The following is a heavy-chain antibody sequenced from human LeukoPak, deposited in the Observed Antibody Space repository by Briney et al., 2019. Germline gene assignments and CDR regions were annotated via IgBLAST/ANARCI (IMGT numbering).Heavy chain of an antibody. J-gene: IGHJ2*01. CDR1: GGSISSSSYY. CDR3: ARDYGDIPPDWYYDL. CDR2: IYYSGST. V-gene: IGHV4-39*07. Sequence: KPSETLSLTCTVSGGSISSSSYYWGWIRQPPGKGLEWIGSIYYSGSTYYNPSLKSRVTISVDTSKNQFSLKLSSVTAADTAVYYCARDYGDIPPDWYYDLWGRGTLVTVSS. D-gene: IGHD4-17*01.